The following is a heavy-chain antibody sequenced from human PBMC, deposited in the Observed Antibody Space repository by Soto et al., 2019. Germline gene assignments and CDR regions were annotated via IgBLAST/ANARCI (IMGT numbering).Heavy chain of an antibody. CDR1: GVSTSCFY. J-gene: IGHJ5*01. V-gene: IGHV4-59*01. Sequence: LSLMCAVSGVSTSCFYWGWIRQPPGKGLEWIGSIYYSATTKYYNPSLKSRVTMSVDTSKNQFSLKLGSVTAADTADYYCARVRWDASSFLNRWCFDSWGQGPPVTVSS. D-gene: IGHD2-8*01. CDR3: ARVRWDASSFLNRWCFDS. CDR2: IYYSATT.